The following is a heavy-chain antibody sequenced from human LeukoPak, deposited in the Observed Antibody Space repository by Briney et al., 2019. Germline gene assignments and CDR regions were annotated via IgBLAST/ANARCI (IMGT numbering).Heavy chain of an antibody. CDR3: TRETSLRYYDFWSGWDY. CDR2: IYYSGST. J-gene: IGHJ4*02. V-gene: IGHV4-31*03. Sequence: SETLSLTCTVSGGSISSGGYYWSWIRQHPGKGLEWIGYIYYSGSTYYNPSLKSRVTISVDTSKNQFSLKLSSVTPEDTAVYYCTRETSLRYYDFWSGWDYWGQGTLVTVSS. D-gene: IGHD3-3*01. CDR1: GGSISSGGYY.